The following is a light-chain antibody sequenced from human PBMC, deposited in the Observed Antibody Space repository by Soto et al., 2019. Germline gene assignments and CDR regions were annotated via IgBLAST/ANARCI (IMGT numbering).Light chain of an antibody. CDR1: QSISSY. CDR3: QQSYNTPLT. J-gene: IGKJ4*01. CDR2: AAS. V-gene: IGKV1-39*01. Sequence: DIQMTQSASSLSASVGDRVTITCRASQSISSYLNWYQQKPGKAPKLLIYAASSLQSGVPSRFSGSGSGTDFTLTISSLQPEDFATYYCQQSYNTPLTFGGGSKVEIK.